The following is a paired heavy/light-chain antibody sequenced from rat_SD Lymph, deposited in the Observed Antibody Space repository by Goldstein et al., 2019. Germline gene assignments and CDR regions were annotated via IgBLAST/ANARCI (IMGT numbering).Heavy chain of an antibody. V-gene: IGHV1-57*01. CDR1: GYTFTSYD. J-gene: IGHJ3*01. D-gene: IGHD1-2*01. Sequence: QVQLQQSGAELAKPGSSVKISCKASGYTFTSYDISWIKQTTGQGLEYIGYINTGSGGTYYNEKFKGKATLTVDKSSSTAFMQLSSLTPEDTAVYYCASGADSSYIYDWFAYWGQGTLVTVSS. CDR3: ASGADSSYIYDWFAY. CDR2: INTGSGGT.
Light chain of an antibody. CDR1: EDIYSN. V-gene: IGKV12S38*01. CDR2: YAS. CDR3: LQGSKYPPT. J-gene: IGKJ1*01. Sequence: DIQMTQSPPSLSASLGETVSIECRASEDIYSNLAWYQQKSGKSPQLLIYYASSLQDGVPSRFSGSGSGTQYSLKISGMQPEDEGVYYCLQGSKYPPTFGGGTKLELK.